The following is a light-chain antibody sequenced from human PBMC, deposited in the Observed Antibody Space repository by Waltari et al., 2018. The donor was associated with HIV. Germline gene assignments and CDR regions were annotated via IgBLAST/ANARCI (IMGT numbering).Light chain of an antibody. J-gene: IGLJ1*01. CDR3: AAWDRSLNGPV. V-gene: IGLV1-44*01. CDR1: SSNIGSKT. CDR2: YNN. Sequence: QSVLTQPPSASGTPGQRVTISCSGSSSNIGSKTVNWYQQLPGTAPKLLIVYNNQLPSGVPDRFSGSKSGTSASLAISGLQSEDEAYYYCAAWDRSLNGPVFGTGTKVTVL.